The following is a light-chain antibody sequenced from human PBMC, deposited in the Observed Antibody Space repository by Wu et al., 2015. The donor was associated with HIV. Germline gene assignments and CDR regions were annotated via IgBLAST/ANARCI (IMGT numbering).Light chain of an antibody. J-gene: IGKJ1*01. Sequence: IVLTQSPVTLPVSPGERATLSCRASQSVSSSYLAWYQQKPGQAPRLLIYGASSRATGIPDRFSGSGSGTDFTLTISSLQPEDVATYYCQKYNTAPWTFGQGTKVEMK. CDR1: QSVSSSY. CDR2: GAS. CDR3: QKYNTAPWT. V-gene: IGKV3-20*01.